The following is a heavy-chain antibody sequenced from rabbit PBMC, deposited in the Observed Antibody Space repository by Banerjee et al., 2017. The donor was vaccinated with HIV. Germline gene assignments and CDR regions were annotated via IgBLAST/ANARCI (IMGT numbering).Heavy chain of an antibody. V-gene: IGHV1S45*01. J-gene: IGHJ3*01. CDR1: GFSFSSSYW. CDR3: ARGGGSSDYGLDL. D-gene: IGHD8-1*01. Sequence: QEQLEESGGDLVKPEGSLTLTCTASGFSFSSSYWICWVRQAPGKGLEWIGCIYAGSSGSTYYASWAKGRFTSSKTSSTTVTLQMTSLTAADTATYFCARGGGSSDYGLDLWGPGTLVTVS. CDR2: IYAGSSGST.